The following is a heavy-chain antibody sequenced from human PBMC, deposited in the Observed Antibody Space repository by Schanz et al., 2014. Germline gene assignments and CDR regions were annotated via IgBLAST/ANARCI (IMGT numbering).Heavy chain of an antibody. D-gene: IGHD6-13*01. J-gene: IGHJ4*02. CDR3: ARLDSSSWYPRY. CDR1: GFIVSSTY. V-gene: IGHV3-66*01. Sequence: EVQLVESGGDLVQPGGSQRLSCAASGFIVSSTYMTWVRQAPGKGLEWVSIIYSGVSTYYADSVKGRFTISRDNSKNTLYLQMSSLRAEDTAVYYCARLDSSSWYPRYWGQGTLXTVSS. CDR2: IYSGVST.